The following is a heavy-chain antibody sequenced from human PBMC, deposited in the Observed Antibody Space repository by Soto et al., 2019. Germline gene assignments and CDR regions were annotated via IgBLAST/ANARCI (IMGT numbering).Heavy chain of an antibody. V-gene: IGHV3-9*01. CDR2: ISWNSGSI. CDR1: GFTFDDYA. Sequence: GGSLRLSCAASGFTFDDYAMHWVRQAPGKGLEWVSGISWNSGSIYYADSVKGRFTISRDNAKNSLYLQMNSLRAEDTAVYYCARHKGPNWFDPWGQGTLVTVSS. CDR3: ARHKGPNWFDP. J-gene: IGHJ5*02.